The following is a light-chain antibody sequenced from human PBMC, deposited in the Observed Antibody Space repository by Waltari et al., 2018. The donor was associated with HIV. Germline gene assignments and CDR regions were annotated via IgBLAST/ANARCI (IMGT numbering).Light chain of an antibody. J-gene: IGLJ2*01. Sequence: QSALTQPASVSGSPGQSITISCTGTSSDVGAYTYVSWYQLHPGKAPKLMIYDVSNRPSGVSDRFAGSKAANTASLTISGRQAEDEAHYYCSSYTSSSTVVFGGGTKLTVL. CDR1: SSDVGAYTY. CDR3: SSYTSSSTVV. CDR2: DVS. V-gene: IGLV2-14*03.